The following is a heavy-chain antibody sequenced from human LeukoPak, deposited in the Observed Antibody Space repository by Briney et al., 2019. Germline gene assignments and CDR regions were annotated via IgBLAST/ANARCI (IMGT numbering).Heavy chain of an antibody. CDR1: GYTFTSYY. V-gene: IGHV1-46*01. D-gene: IGHD3-22*01. Sequence: ASVKVSCKASGYTFTSYYMHWVRQAPGQGLEWMGIINPSGGSTSYAQKFQGRVTMTRDMSTSTVYMELSSLRSDDTAVYYCARDGPPENYYDSSGYSSWGQGTLVTVSS. CDR2: INPSGGST. CDR3: ARDGPPENYYDSSGYSS. J-gene: IGHJ4*02.